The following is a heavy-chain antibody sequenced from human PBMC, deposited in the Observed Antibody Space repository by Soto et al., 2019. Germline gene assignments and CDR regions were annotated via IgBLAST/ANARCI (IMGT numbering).Heavy chain of an antibody. CDR1: GYTFATYD. D-gene: IGHD2-21*01. V-gene: IGHV1-8*01. CDR3: ARGDGYNFNWLDS. Sequence: QVQLVQSGAEVKTPGASVKVSCKASGYTFATYDINWVRQAPGQGLEWMGWMNPNSGNTGYAQKFQGSLTMTRDAALSVAHMELSSLRSEDTAVYYCARGDGYNFNWLDSWGQGTLVTVS. J-gene: IGHJ5*01. CDR2: MNPNSGNT.